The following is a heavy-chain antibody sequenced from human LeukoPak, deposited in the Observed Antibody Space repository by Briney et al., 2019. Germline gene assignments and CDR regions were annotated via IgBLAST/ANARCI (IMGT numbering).Heavy chain of an antibody. CDR3: AKVVPPGPQRTYYYYMDV. Sequence: GGSLRLSCAASGFTFSSYGMHWVRQAPGKGLEWVSAISGSGGSTYYADSVKGRFTISRDNSKNTLYLQMNSLRAEDTAVYYCAKVVPPGPQRTYYYYMDVWGKGTTVTVSS. J-gene: IGHJ6*03. V-gene: IGHV3-23*01. D-gene: IGHD6-6*01. CDR2: ISGSGGST. CDR1: GFTFSSYG.